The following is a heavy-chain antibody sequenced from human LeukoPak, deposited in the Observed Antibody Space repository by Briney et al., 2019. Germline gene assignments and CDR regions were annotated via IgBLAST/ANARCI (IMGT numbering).Heavy chain of an antibody. D-gene: IGHD6-13*01. CDR3: AKVLSSTSRLTPFDF. CDR2: IQPHGREK. V-gene: IGHV3-7*01. CDR1: GFTVSDNW. Sequence: GGSPRLSCAASGFTVSDNWMSWVRQAPGKGLEWVANIQPHGREKYFVDSVQHLFAISRDNSKNSLYLQMNSLRAEDTAVYYCAKVLSSTSRLTPFDFWGQGTLVTVSS. J-gene: IGHJ4*02.